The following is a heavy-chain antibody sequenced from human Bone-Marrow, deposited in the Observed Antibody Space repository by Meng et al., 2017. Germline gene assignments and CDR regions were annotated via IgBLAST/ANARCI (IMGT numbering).Heavy chain of an antibody. J-gene: IGHJ4*02. Sequence: GSLRLSCAASGSTVSSNYMSWVRQPPGKGLEWIAEIYHSGSTNYNLSLKSRVTMSVDKSKNQFSLNLRSVTAADTAVYYCVRADARDVLLYSTVFDYWGQGMLVTVSS. CDR3: VRADARDVLLYSTVFDY. V-gene: IGHV4-4*02. D-gene: IGHD3-16*02. CDR1: GSTVSSNY. CDR2: IYHSGST.